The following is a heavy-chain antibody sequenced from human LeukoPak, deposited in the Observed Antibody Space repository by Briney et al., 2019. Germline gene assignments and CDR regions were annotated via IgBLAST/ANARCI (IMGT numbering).Heavy chain of an antibody. CDR3: AREDYDILTGYYKGFDY. CDR2: IIPIFGTA. D-gene: IGHD3-9*01. V-gene: IGHV1-69*05. Sequence: ASVKVSCKASGGTFSSYAISWVRQAPGQGLERMGRIIPIFGTANYAQKFQGRVTITTDESTSTAYMELSSLRSEDTAVYYCAREDYDILTGYYKGFDYWGQGTLVTVSS. CDR1: GGTFSSYA. J-gene: IGHJ4*02.